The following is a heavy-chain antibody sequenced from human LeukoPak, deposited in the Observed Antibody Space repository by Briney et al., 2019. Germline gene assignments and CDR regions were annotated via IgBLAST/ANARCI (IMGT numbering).Heavy chain of an antibody. CDR2: IKQDGSEK. D-gene: IGHD3-9*01. J-gene: IGHJ4*02. CDR1: GFPFSNYW. V-gene: IGHV3-7*01. Sequence: GGSLRLSCAASGFPFSNYWMSWVRQAPEKGLEWVANIKQDGSEKYYVDSVKGRFTISRDNAKNSLYLQMNSLRAEDTAVYYCARSYYDILTGYEYAVDYWGQGTLVTVSS. CDR3: ARSYYDILTGYEYAVDY.